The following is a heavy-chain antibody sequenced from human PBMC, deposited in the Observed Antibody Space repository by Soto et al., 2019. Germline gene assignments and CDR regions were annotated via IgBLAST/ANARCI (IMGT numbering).Heavy chain of an antibody. CDR2: IIPILGIA. V-gene: IGHV1-69*02. CDR3: ARTYYYDSSGYYYFDY. J-gene: IGHJ4*02. D-gene: IGHD3-22*01. CDR1: GGTFSSYT. Sequence: SVKVSCKASGGTFSSYTISWVRQAPGQGLEWMGRIIPILGIANYAQKFQGRVTITADKSTSTAYMELSSLRSEDTAVYYCARTYYYDSSGYYYFDYWGQGTLVTVSS.